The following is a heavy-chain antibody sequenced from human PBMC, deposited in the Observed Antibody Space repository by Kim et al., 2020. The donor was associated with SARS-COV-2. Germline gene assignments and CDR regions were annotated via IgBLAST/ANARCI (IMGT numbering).Heavy chain of an antibody. CDR1: GGSISSYY. Sequence: SETLSLTCTVSGGSISSYYWSWIRQPPGKGLEWIGYIYYSGSTNYNPSLKSRVTISVDTSKNQFSLKLSSVTAADTAVDYCARGIAAAGTGYYYMDVWGKGTTVTVSS. V-gene: IGHV4-59*01. CDR3: ARGIAAAGTGYYYMDV. J-gene: IGHJ6*03. CDR2: IYYSGST. D-gene: IGHD6-13*01.